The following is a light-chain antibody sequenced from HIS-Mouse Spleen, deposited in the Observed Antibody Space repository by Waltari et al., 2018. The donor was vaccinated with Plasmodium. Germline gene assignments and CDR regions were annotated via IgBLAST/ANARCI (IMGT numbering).Light chain of an antibody. J-gene: IGLJ3*02. CDR1: ALPKKY. CDR2: EDS. V-gene: IGLV3-10*01. CDR3: YSTDSSGNHRV. Sequence: SYELTQPPSVSVSPGQTARITCSGDALPKKYAYWYQQKSGQAPVLVIYEDSKRPSGIPGRLSGASSGTMATLTISGAQVEDEADYYGYSTDSSGNHRVFGGGTKLTVL.